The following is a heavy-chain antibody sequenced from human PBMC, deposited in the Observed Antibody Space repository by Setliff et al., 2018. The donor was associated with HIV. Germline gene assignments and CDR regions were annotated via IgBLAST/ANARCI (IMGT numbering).Heavy chain of an antibody. J-gene: IGHJ4*02. CDR3: VVYFIGNGGRGL. D-gene: IGHD2-15*01. V-gene: IGHV4-39*07. CDR2: IFYSGRT. CDR1: GGSISSSSYY. Sequence: SETLSLTCTVSGGSISSSSYYWGWIRQPPGKGREWIGSIFYSGRTNYNPSLRSRVTISLDTSTSQFSLRLNSVTAADTAHYFCVVYFIGNGGRGLWGQGTQVTVSS.